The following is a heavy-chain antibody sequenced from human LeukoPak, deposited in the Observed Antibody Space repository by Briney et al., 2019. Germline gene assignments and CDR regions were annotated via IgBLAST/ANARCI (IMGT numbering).Heavy chain of an antibody. Sequence: GGSLRLSCAASGFTFSSHGMHWVRQAPGKGLEWVAFILFDGSNKYYTDSVKGRFTISRDNSKNTLYLQMNSLRAEDTAVYYCARGSFLWFGEIDYWGQGTLVTVSS. CDR2: ILFDGSNK. CDR3: ARGSFLWFGEIDY. CDR1: GFTFSSHG. V-gene: IGHV3-30*02. J-gene: IGHJ4*02. D-gene: IGHD3-10*01.